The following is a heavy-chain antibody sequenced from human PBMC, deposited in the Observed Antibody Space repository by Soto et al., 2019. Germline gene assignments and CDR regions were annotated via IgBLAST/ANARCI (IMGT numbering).Heavy chain of an antibody. CDR3: ARGLRGYYGKDV. V-gene: IGHV3-74*01. Sequence: EVQLVESGGGLVQPGGSLRLSCAASGFTFSDYWMHWVRQAPGKGLVWVSRIKGDASSIAYADSVRGRFTISRDNAKNTLYLQTNSPRAEDTAVYYCARGLRGYYGKDVWGQGTTVTVSS. J-gene: IGHJ6*02. CDR1: GFTFSDYW. CDR2: IKGDASSI. D-gene: IGHD4-17*01.